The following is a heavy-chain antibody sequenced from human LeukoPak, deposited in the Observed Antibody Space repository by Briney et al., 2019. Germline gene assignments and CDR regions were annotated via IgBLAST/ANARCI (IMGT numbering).Heavy chain of an antibody. CDR2: ISAYNGNT. Sequence: ASVKVSCKASGYTFTSYGISWVRQAPGQGLEWMGWISAYNGNTNYAQKLQGRVTMTTDTPTSTAYMELRSLRSDDTAVYYCARDQDITMTVNWFDPWGQGTLVTVSS. J-gene: IGHJ5*02. CDR3: ARDQDITMTVNWFDP. D-gene: IGHD3-22*01. V-gene: IGHV1-18*01. CDR1: GYTFTSYG.